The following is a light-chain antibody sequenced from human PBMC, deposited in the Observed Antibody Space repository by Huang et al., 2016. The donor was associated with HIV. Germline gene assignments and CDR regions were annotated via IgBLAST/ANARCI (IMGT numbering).Light chain of an antibody. CDR2: RGH. V-gene: IGKV3-20*01. J-gene: IGKJ1*01. CDR1: ETISITS. CDR3: QYYGTSTWT. Sequence: EVVLTQSQGTLSLSPGEGATLSCRASETISITSLAWYQQRPGQSPRRLTHRGHTRATGVPDRLTGGGSGTEFTLTISGLEAEDSAVYYCQYYGTSTWTFGPGTKLEIK.